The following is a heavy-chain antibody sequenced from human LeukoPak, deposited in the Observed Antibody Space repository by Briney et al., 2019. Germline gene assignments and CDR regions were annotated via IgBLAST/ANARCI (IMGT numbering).Heavy chain of an antibody. CDR3: ARDLDSSSWYSGAFDI. CDR2: IPYDGSNK. Sequence: GGSLTPSCAASGFTFSSYAMHWVRQAPGNGLEWAAAIPYDGSNKYYADSVKGRFTISRDNSKNTLYLQMSSLRAEDTAVYYCARDLDSSSWYSGAFDIWGQGTMVTVSS. CDR1: GFTFSSYA. J-gene: IGHJ3*02. D-gene: IGHD6-13*01. V-gene: IGHV3-30-3*01.